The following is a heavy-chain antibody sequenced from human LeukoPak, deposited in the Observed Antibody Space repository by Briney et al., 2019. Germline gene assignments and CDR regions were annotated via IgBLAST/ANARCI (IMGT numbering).Heavy chain of an antibody. Sequence: GGSLRLSCAASGFTLDGYWMTWIRQAPGKGLEWVASIDFDGSNTYYVDSVRGRFTISRDNAKNSLYLQMNSLRAEDTAVYYCARDGSSGWYPEYYFDYWGQGTLVTVSS. V-gene: IGHV3-7*01. J-gene: IGHJ4*02. CDR2: IDFDGSNT. CDR3: ARDGSSGWYPEYYFDY. CDR1: GFTLDGYW. D-gene: IGHD6-19*01.